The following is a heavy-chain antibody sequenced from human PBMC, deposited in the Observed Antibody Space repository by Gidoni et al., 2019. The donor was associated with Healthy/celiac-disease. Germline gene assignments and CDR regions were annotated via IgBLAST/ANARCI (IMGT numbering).Heavy chain of an antibody. CDR2: IIPIFGTA. Sequence: QVQLVQSGAEVKKPGSSVKVSCTASGGTFSSYAISWVRHAPGQGLEWMGGIIPIFGTANYAQKFQGRVTITADESTSTAYMELSSLRSEDTAVYYCARDLRQTTIFGVVITDYYYYYMDVWGKGTTVTVSS. D-gene: IGHD3-3*01. J-gene: IGHJ6*03. CDR3: ARDLRQTTIFGVVITDYYYYYMDV. CDR1: GGTFSSYA. V-gene: IGHV1-69*01.